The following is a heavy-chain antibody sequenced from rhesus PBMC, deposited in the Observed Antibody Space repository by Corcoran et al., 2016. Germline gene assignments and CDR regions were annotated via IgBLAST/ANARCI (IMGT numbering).Heavy chain of an antibody. CDR2: IDPSDSDT. Sequence: EVQLVQSGAAVKRTGESLKFSCKTSGYRFSSYWIGWVRQLAGKCLEWMGAIDPSDSDTRYSPSFQSQVTISADKAISTADLQWSSLKASDSATYYCAKDLGDSGWCFDYWGQGVLVTVSS. J-gene: IGHJ4*01. CDR3: AKDLGDSGWCFDY. CDR1: GYRFSSYW. D-gene: IGHD6-31*01. V-gene: IGHV5-2*01.